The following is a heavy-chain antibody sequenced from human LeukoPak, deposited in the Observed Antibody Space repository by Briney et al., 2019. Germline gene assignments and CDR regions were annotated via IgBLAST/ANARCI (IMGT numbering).Heavy chain of an antibody. CDR1: GYTLTELS. J-gene: IGHJ3*02. V-gene: IGHV1-24*01. Sequence: ASVKVSCKVSGYTLTELSMHWVRQAPGKGLEWMGSFDPEDGETIYAQKFQGRVTMTEDTSTDTAYMELSSLRSEDTAVYYCATYYSNYVLDAFDIWGQGTMVTVSS. CDR2: FDPEDGET. CDR3: ATYYSNYVLDAFDI. D-gene: IGHD4-11*01.